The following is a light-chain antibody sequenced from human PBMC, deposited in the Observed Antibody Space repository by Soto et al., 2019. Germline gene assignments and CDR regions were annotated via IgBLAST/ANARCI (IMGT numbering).Light chain of an antibody. CDR1: QSVSRF. J-gene: IGKJ4*01. V-gene: IGKV3-11*01. CDR3: QQRFTWPLT. CDR2: RVS. Sequence: ETVLTQSPATLSLSPGERATLSCRASQSVSRFFAWYQQKPGQAPRLLIYRVSNRATGVPARFSGSGSGTDFTLSISSLEPEDSGVYYCQQRFTWPLTFGGGTKVEIK.